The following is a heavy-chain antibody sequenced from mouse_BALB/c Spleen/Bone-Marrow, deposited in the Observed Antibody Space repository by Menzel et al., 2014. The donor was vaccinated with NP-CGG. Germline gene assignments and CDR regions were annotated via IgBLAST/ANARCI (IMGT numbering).Heavy chain of an antibody. Sequence: VQLQQSGPELVKPGASVKMSCKASGYTFTDYVISWVKQRTGQGLEWIGEIYPGSGSTYYNEKFKDKATLTADKSSNTAYMQLSSLTSEDSAVYFCARYYDYDWYFDVWGAGTTVTVSS. D-gene: IGHD2-4*01. J-gene: IGHJ1*01. CDR1: GYTFTDYV. CDR2: IYPGSGST. CDR3: ARYYDYDWYFDV. V-gene: IGHV1-77*01.